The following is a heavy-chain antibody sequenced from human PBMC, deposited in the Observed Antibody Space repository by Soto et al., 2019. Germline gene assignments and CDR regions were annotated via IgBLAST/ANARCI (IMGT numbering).Heavy chain of an antibody. D-gene: IGHD5-18*01. V-gene: IGHV3-15*01. CDR2: IKSKTDGGTT. CDR3: TTPTAMVTAFDY. Sequence: PGGSLRLSCAASGFTFSNAWMSWVRQAPGKGLEWVGRIKSKTDGGTTDYAAPVKGRFTISRDDSKNTLYLQMNSLKTEDTAVYYCTTPTAMVTAFDYWGQGTLVTVSS. J-gene: IGHJ4*02. CDR1: GFTFSNAW.